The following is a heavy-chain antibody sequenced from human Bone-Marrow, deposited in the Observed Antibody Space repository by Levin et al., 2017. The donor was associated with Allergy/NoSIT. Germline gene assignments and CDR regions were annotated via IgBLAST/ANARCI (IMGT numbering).Heavy chain of an antibody. CDR1: GGSINSGDHF. Sequence: SSETLSLTCTVSGGSINSGDHFWSWVRQPPGKGLEWIGYIYYSRSTSYSPSLKSRLTTSVDTSKNQFSLKLNSVTAADTAGYCSGRTGSVAAMLGYYFDSWGQGTLVTVSS. CDR3: GRTGSVAAMLGYYFDS. CDR2: IYYSRST. J-gene: IGHJ4*02. V-gene: IGHV4-30-4*01. D-gene: IGHD2-2*01.